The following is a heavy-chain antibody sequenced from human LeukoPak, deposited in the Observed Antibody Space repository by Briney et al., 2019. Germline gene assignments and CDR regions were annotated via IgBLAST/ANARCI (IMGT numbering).Heavy chain of an antibody. CDR1: GDSVSTNSAA. V-gene: IGHV6-1*01. CDR2: TYYRSKWYH. D-gene: IGHD2-21*02. CDR3: ARGNRDFDS. J-gene: IGHJ5*01. Sequence: SQTLSLTCAISGDSVSTNSAAWNWLRRSPSRGLEWLGRTYYRSKWYHDYAPSVQSRITINPDTSKNQFSLHLNSVTPEDTAVYYCARGNRDFDSWGQGTLVTVSS.